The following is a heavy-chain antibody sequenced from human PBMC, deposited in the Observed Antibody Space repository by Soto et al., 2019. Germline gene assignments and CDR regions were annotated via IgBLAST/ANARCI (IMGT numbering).Heavy chain of an antibody. J-gene: IGHJ4*02. V-gene: IGHV1-69*13. D-gene: IGHD1-26*01. Sequence: GASVKISSKSSGGTFSSYAISWVRQAPGQGLEWMGGIIPIFGTAHYAQKFQGRVTITADESTSTAYLELSSLRSEDTAAYYCARLCSGNYWPCYWGRGTRVTVSS. CDR2: IIPIFGTA. CDR3: ARLCSGNYWPCY. CDR1: GGTFSSYA.